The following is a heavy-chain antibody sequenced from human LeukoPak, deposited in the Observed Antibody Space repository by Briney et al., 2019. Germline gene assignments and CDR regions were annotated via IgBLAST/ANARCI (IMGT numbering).Heavy chain of an antibody. CDR3: ARVGDHYYDSSGPIDY. J-gene: IGHJ4*02. Sequence: GASVKVSCKASGYTFTGYYMHWVRQAPGQGPEWMGWINPNSGGTNYAQKFQGRVTMTRDTSISTAYMELSRLRSDDTAVYYCARVGDHYYDSSGPIDYWGQGTLVTVSS. V-gene: IGHV1-2*02. D-gene: IGHD3-22*01. CDR1: GYTFTGYY. CDR2: INPNSGGT.